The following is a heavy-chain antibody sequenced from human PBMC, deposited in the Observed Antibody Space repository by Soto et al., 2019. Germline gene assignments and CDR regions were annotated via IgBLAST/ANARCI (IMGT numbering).Heavy chain of an antibody. CDR1: GFTFSSFE. J-gene: IGHJ6*02. V-gene: IGHV3-23*01. CDR3: AKGVAKDYYYYGMDV. D-gene: IGHD5-12*01. Sequence: GGSLRLSCVGSGFTFSSFEMNWVRQTPGKGLEWLSYIGRSGENTYYADSVKGRFTISRDNSKNTLYLQMNSLRAEDTAVYYCAKGVAKDYYYYGMDVWGQGTTVTVSS. CDR2: IGRSGENT.